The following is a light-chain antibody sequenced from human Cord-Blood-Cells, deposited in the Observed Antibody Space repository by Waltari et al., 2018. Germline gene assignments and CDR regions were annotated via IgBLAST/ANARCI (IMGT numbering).Light chain of an antibody. CDR1: SSDVGGYNY. V-gene: IGLV2-14*01. J-gene: IGLJ2*01. CDR3: SSYTSSSTPYVV. Sequence: QSALTQPASVSGSPGQSITIPCTGTSSDVGGYNYVSWYQQHPGKAPKLIIYDVSKRPSGVSNRFSGSKSGNTASLTISGLQAEDEADYYCSSYTSSSTPYVVFGGGTKLTVL. CDR2: DVS.